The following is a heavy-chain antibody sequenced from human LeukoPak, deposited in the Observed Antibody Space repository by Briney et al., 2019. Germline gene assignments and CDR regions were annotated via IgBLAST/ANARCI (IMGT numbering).Heavy chain of an antibody. J-gene: IGHJ5*02. Sequence: NPSETLSLTCTVSGGSISSDYWSWIRQPPGKGLEWIGEITNSGSTNYSPSLKSRVSISIDTSKNQFSLRLSSVTAADTAVYYCVRGLDGWAGFDHWGQGTLVTVSS. CDR2: ITNSGST. CDR1: GGSISSDY. CDR3: VRGLDGWAGFDH. V-gene: IGHV4-34*01. D-gene: IGHD5-24*01.